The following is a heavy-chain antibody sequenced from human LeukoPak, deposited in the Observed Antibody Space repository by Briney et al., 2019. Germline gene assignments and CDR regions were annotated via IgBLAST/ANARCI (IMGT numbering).Heavy chain of an antibody. CDR2: ISSTGRTI. CDR1: GFSFSSYE. V-gene: IGHV3-48*03. J-gene: IGHJ5*02. CDR3: ARESTAAAGAGENWFDP. Sequence: GGSLRLSCAASGFSFSSYEMNWVRQAPGKGLEWVSYISSTGRTIYYADSVKGRFTISRDNGKNSLYLQMNSLRAEDTAVYYCARESTAAAGAGENWFDPWGQGTLVTVSS. D-gene: IGHD6-13*01.